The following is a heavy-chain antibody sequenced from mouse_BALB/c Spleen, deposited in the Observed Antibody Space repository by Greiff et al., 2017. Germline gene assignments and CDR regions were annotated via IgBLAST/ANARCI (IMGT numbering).Heavy chain of an antibody. V-gene: IGHV5-17*02. D-gene: IGHD2-1*01. Sequence: DVMLVESGGGLVQPGGSRKLSCAASGFTFSSFGMHWVRQAPEKGLEWVAYISSGSSTIYYADTVKGRFTISRDNPKNTLFLQMTSLRSEDTAMYYCARLGNSGAMDYWGQGTSVTVSS. CDR2: ISSGSSTI. CDR1: GFTFSSFG. CDR3: ARLGNSGAMDY. J-gene: IGHJ4*01.